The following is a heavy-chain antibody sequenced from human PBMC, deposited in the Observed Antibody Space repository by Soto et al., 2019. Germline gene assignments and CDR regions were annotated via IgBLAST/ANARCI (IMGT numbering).Heavy chain of an antibody. CDR1: GFTFSGYW. CDR2: LNPNGTFT. V-gene: IGHV3-74*01. D-gene: IGHD2-2*01. Sequence: EVQLVESGGGLVQPGGSLSLSCAGSGFTFSGYWMHWVRQSPGTGPVWVSRLNPNGTFTTNADSVKGRFTISRDNAKNTVYLQTNSLRSADTAVYYCASGGTSTTYGGRVSYLGEGTRVTVSS. CDR3: ASGGTSTTYGGRVSY. J-gene: IGHJ4*02.